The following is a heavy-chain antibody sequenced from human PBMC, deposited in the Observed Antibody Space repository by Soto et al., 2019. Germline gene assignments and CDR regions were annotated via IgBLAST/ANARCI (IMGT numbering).Heavy chain of an antibody. D-gene: IGHD2-21*02. Sequence: GGSLRLSCAASGFTFSSYGMHWVRQAPGKGLEWVAVISYDGSNKYYADSVKGRFTISRDNSKNTLYLQMNSLRAEDTAVYYCAKDRKYCGGDCYYYFDYWGQGTLVTVSS. V-gene: IGHV3-30*18. CDR3: AKDRKYCGGDCYYYFDY. J-gene: IGHJ4*02. CDR1: GFTFSSYG. CDR2: ISYDGSNK.